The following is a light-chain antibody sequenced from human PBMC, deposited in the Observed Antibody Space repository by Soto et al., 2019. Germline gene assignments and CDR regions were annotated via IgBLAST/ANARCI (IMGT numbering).Light chain of an antibody. V-gene: IGLV3-21*02. CDR2: HDS. CDR3: QVWDRSRDVI. J-gene: IGLJ2*01. Sequence: SYELTQPPSVSVAPGQTARITCGGNNIGSKSVHWYQQKAGQAPEVVVFHDSDRPSGIPERFSGSKYGTTATLTISRVEDGDEADYYCQVWDRSRDVIFGGGTKLTVL. CDR1: NIGSKS.